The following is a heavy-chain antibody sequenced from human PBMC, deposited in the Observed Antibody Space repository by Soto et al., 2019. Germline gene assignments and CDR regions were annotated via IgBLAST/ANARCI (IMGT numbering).Heavy chain of an antibody. Sequence: SVKVSCKASGGTFSSYTISWVRQAPGQGLEWMGRIIPILGIANYAQKFQGRVTITADKSTSTAYMELSSLRSEDTAVYYCARDFSQYCSSTSCSYYYYYYYMDVWGKGTTVTVSS. V-gene: IGHV1-69*04. D-gene: IGHD2-2*01. J-gene: IGHJ6*03. CDR1: GGTFSSYT. CDR3: ARDFSQYCSSTSCSYYYYYYYMDV. CDR2: IIPILGIA.